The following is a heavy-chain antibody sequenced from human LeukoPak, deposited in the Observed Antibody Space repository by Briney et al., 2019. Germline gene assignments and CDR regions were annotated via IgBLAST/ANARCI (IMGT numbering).Heavy chain of an antibody. D-gene: IGHD1-14*01. CDR1: GFTFSSYS. Sequence: GGSLRLSCAASGFTFSSYSMNWVRQAPGKGLEWVSVIYSGGSTYYADSVKGRFTISRDNAKNSLYLQMNSLRAEDTAVYYCARRYDYGDYWGQGALVTVSS. J-gene: IGHJ4*02. V-gene: IGHV3-66*01. CDR3: ARRYDYGDY. CDR2: IYSGGST.